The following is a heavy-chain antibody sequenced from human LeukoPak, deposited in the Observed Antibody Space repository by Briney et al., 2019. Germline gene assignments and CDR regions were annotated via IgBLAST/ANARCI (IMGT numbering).Heavy chain of an antibody. CDR3: AKLDDYYDSSGYYYEYFQH. D-gene: IGHD3-22*01. Sequence: GGSLRLSCAASGFTFDDYAMHWVRQAPGKGLEWVSAISGSGGSTYYADSVKGRFTISRDNSKNTLYLQMNSLRAEDTAVYYCAKLDDYYDSSGYYYEYFQHWGQGTLVTVSS. CDR1: GFTFDDYA. J-gene: IGHJ1*01. CDR2: ISGSGGST. V-gene: IGHV3-23*01.